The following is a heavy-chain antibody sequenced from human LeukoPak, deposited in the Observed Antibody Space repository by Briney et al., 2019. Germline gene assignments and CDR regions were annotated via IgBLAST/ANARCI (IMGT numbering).Heavy chain of an antibody. J-gene: IGHJ3*02. V-gene: IGHV3-23*01. CDR1: GFTFSSYA. CDR3: AKDLRYYDNSGYPDAFDI. CDR2: ISGSGVNT. Sequence: GGSLRLSCAASGFTFSSYAMSWVRQAPGKGLAWVSAISGSGVNTFYADSVKGRFTISRDNSKNTLYLQMSSPRAEDTAVYYCAKDLRYYDNSGYPDAFDIWGQGTMVTVSS. D-gene: IGHD3-22*01.